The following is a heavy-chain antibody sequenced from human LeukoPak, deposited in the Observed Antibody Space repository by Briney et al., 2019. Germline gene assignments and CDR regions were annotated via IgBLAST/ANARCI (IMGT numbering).Heavy chain of an antibody. CDR1: GGSFRDLY. D-gene: IGHD3-10*01. J-gene: IGHJ6*03. CDR3: ATTRGVITLDGYHYYIDV. CDR2: INHSGNT. V-gene: IGHV4-34*01. Sequence: SETLSLTCAVYGGSFRDLYCTWISQPPGKGLEWIGEINHSGNTEYNPSLKSRVTILLDTSKNQFSLKVRSVTAADTAVYYCATTRGVITLDGYHYYIDVWGKGTTVTVSS.